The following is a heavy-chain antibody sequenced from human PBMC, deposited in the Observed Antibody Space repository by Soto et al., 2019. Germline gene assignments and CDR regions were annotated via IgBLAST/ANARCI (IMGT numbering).Heavy chain of an antibody. V-gene: IGHV2-5*01. J-gene: IGHJ4*02. CDR3: VLPGSATSFYMFFFAF. CDR2: IYWNDDK. Sequence: GSGPTLVNPTQTLTLTCTFSGFSLTSAVGMGWIRQPPGKALEWLALIYWNDDKYYSPSLKGRLTITKDTSKNQMVLTMTNMDPVDTATYYCVLPGSATSFYMFFFAFWAQGSPVPGSS. D-gene: IGHD3-10*01. CDR1: GFSLTSAVG.